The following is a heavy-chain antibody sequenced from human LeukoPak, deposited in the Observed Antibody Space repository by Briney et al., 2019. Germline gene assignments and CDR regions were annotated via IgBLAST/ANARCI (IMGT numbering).Heavy chain of an antibody. CDR2: IYPGDSGT. D-gene: IGHD3-22*01. CDR3: ARLGYDSSGYSYGSVFDI. J-gene: IGHJ3*02. CDR1: GCCFSTYW. Sequence: GGALQSSSKAAGCCFSTYWIGWVRRMPGKGLEWLGVIYPGDSGTTNNPSFEGEGTISAGKSISTAYLQWSSLKASDTALYSCARLGYDSSGYSYGSVFDIWGQGTMLTVSS. V-gene: IGHV5-51*01.